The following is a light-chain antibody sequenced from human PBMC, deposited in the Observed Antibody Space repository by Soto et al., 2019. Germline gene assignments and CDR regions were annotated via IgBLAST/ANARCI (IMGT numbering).Light chain of an antibody. J-gene: IGKJ5*01. CDR3: QQYNNWPIT. V-gene: IGKV3D-15*01. CDR2: GAS. Sequence: EIVMTQSPAILSVSPGEIATLYFSASQNVLSNLAWYQQKPGQAPRLLIYGASTRATDIPARFSGSGSGTEFTLTINSLQSEDFAVYYCQQYNNWPITFGQGTRLEI. CDR1: QNVLSN.